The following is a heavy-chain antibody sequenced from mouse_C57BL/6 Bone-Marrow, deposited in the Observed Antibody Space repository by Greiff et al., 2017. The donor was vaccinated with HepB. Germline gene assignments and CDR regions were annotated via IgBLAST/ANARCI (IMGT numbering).Heavy chain of an antibody. CDR2: ISSGGSYT. Sequence: EVKLVESGGDLVKPGGSLKLSCAASEFTFSSYGMSWVRQTPDKRLEWVATISSGGSYTYYPDSVKGRFTISRDNAKNTLYLQMSSRKSEDTAMYYCARHDPYYYAMDYWGQGTSVTVSS. CDR3: ARHDPYYYAMDY. CDR1: EFTFSSYG. J-gene: IGHJ4*01. V-gene: IGHV5-6*01.